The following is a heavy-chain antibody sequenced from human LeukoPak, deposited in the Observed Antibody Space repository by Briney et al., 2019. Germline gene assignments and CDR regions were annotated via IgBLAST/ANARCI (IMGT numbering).Heavy chain of an antibody. CDR3: AKDFGYCSGGSCYFDY. J-gene: IGHJ4*02. V-gene: IGHV3-23*01. Sequence: GGPLRLSCAASGFTFSSYAMSWVRQAPGKGLEWVSAISGSGGSTYYADSVKGRFTISRDNSKNTLYLQMNSLRAEDTAVYYCAKDFGYCSGGSCYFDYWGQGTLVTVSS. D-gene: IGHD2-15*01. CDR2: ISGSGGST. CDR1: GFTFSSYA.